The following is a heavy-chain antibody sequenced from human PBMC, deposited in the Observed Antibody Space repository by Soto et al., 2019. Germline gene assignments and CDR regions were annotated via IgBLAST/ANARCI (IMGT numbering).Heavy chain of an antibody. CDR1: DGSISSYY. CDR3: ARHYPFGNNWNSFDY. V-gene: IGHV4-59*08. CDR2: IFYTGST. Sequence: QVQLQESGPGLVKPSETLSLTCTVSDGSISSYYWGWIRQPPGKGLEWIGYIFYTGSTRCNHAIKSRIYLSQHTSKKQFSLKLSSVTAADTAVYYCARHYPFGNNWNSFDYWGQGTLVTVSS. J-gene: IGHJ4*02. D-gene: IGHD1-1*01.